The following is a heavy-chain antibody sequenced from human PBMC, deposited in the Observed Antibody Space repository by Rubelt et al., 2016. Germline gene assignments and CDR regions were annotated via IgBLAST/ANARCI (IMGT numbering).Heavy chain of an antibody. CDR1: SYA. CDR2: ISGSGGST. CDR3: ARGYYDSSGYYSPEDY. Sequence: SYAMSWVRQAPGKGLEWVSAISGSGGSTYYADSVKGRFTISRDNSKNTLYLQMNSLRAEDTAVYYCARGYYDSSGYYSPEDYWGQGTLVTVSS. J-gene: IGHJ4*02. D-gene: IGHD3-22*01. V-gene: IGHV3-23*01.